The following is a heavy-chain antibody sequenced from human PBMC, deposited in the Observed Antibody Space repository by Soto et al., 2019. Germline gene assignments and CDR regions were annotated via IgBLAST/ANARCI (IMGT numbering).Heavy chain of an antibody. CDR1: GFTFSRYN. V-gene: IGHV3-21*01. CDR3: ARESGTGPVVDF. J-gene: IGHJ3*01. CDR2: VGTGSSYK. Sequence: EVQLVESGGGLVKPGGSLRISCAASGFTFSRYNMNWVRQAPGKGLEWVSSVGTGSSYKYYADSVKGRFTVYRDNAKNSLYLQMNTLRADDTAVYYCARESGTGPVVDFWGQGTMVTVSS. D-gene: IGHD3-10*01.